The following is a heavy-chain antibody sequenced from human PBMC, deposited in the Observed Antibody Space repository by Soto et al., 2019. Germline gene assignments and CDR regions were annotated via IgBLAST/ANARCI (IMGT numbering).Heavy chain of an antibody. Sequence: ASVKVSCKASGYTFTSYGISRVRQAPGQGLEWMGWISAYNGNTNYAQKLQGRVTMTTDTSTSTAYMELRSLRSDDTAVYYCARDILAAAGNWFDPWGQGTLVTVSS. CDR3: ARDILAAAGNWFDP. J-gene: IGHJ5*02. V-gene: IGHV1-18*01. CDR2: ISAYNGNT. D-gene: IGHD6-13*01. CDR1: GYTFTSYG.